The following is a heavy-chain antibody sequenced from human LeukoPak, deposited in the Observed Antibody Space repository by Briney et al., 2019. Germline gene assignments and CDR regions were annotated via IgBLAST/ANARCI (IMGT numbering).Heavy chain of an antibody. V-gene: IGHV3-21*01. CDR3: APSYDSSGTLDY. Sequence: GGSLRLSCAASGFTSSSYSMTWVRQAPGKGLEWVSSISSSSSYIYYADSVKGRFTISRDNAKNSLYLQMNSLRAEDTAVYYCAPSYDSSGTLDYWGQGTLVTVSS. CDR2: ISSSSSYI. J-gene: IGHJ4*02. CDR1: GFTSSSYS. D-gene: IGHD3-22*01.